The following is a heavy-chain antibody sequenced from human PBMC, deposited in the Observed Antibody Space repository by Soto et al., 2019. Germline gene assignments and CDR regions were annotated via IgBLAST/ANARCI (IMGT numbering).Heavy chain of an antibody. CDR1: GFAFSSYA. Sequence: GGSLRLSCAASGFAFSSYAMHWVRQAPGKGLEWVADIAYDGSNQYYADSVKGRFTISRDNSKNTLYLQLNSLRVEDTAVYYCTRDQPEMAFDHWGQGTLVTVSS. CDR3: TRDQPEMAFDH. J-gene: IGHJ4*02. CDR2: IAYDGSNQ. V-gene: IGHV3-30*04.